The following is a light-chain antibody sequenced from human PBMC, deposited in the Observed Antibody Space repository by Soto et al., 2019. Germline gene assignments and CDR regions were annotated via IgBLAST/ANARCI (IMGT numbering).Light chain of an antibody. Sequence: QAVVTQPPSVSAAPGQRVTISCTGSSSNIGAGYGVHWYQHLPGKAPNLLVYGNTNRPSGVPERFSGSRSGTSASLAITGLQPEDEADYYCQSFDRTLTSVVFGGGTKVTVL. J-gene: IGLJ2*01. V-gene: IGLV1-40*01. CDR3: QSFDRTLTSVV. CDR2: GNT. CDR1: SSNIGAGYG.